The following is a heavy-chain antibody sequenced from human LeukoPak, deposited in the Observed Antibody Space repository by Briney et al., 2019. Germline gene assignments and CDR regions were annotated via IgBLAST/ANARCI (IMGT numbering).Heavy chain of an antibody. CDR2: INPNSGGT. CDR1: GYTFTGYY. Sequence: GASVKVSCEASGYTFTGYYMHWVRQAPGQGLEWMGWINPNSGGTNCAQKFQGRVTMTRDTSINTAYMELSSLRFDDTAVYYCARGATAGRFSLRPTGAYYMDVWGKGTTVTVSS. D-gene: IGHD6-13*01. CDR3: ARGATAGRFSLRPTGAYYMDV. J-gene: IGHJ6*03. V-gene: IGHV1-2*02.